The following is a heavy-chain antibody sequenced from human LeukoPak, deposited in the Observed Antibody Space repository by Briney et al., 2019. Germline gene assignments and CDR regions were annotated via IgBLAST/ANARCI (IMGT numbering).Heavy chain of an antibody. Sequence: PSETLSLTCTVSGGSISSSIYYWGWIRQPPGKGLEWIGSIYYSGSTYYNPSLKSRVTISVDTSKNQFSLKLSSVTAADTAVYYCARVTRGGRLRAGFDYWGQGTLVTVSS. CDR2: IYYSGST. V-gene: IGHV4-39*07. CDR3: ARVTRGGRLRAGFDY. D-gene: IGHD2-15*01. J-gene: IGHJ4*02. CDR1: GGSISSSIYY.